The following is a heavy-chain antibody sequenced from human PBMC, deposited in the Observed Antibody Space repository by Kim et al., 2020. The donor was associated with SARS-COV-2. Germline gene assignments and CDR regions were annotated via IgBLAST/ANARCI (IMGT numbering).Heavy chain of an antibody. Sequence: SVKVSCKASGGTFSSYAMNWVRQAPGQGLEWMGGINPSFGRANYAQKFQGRVTITADASTSTAYMELSSLRSEDTAVYYCARAAQGLTYYYDSSGFYFDSSGPGALVTLSS. D-gene: IGHD3-22*01. V-gene: IGHV1-69*13. CDR3: ARAAQGLTYYYDSSGFYFDS. J-gene: IGHJ4*02. CDR2: INPSFGRA. CDR1: GGTFSSYA.